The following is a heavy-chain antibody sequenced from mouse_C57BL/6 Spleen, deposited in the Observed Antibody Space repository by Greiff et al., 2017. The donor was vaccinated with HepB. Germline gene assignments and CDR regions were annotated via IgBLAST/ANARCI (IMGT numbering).Heavy chain of an antibody. CDR2: INPNNGGT. CDR1: GYTFTDYN. J-gene: IGHJ3*01. CDR3: ARIYYDYFWFAY. V-gene: IGHV1-18*01. D-gene: IGHD2-4*01. Sequence: EVQLQQSGPELVKPGASVKIPCKASGYTFTDYNMDWVKQSHGKSLEWIGDINPNNGGTIYNQKFKGKATLTVDKSSSTAYMELRSLTSEDTAVYYCARIYYDYFWFAYWGQGTLVTVSA.